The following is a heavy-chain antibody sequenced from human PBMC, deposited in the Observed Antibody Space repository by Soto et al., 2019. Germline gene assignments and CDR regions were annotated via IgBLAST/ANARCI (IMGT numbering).Heavy chain of an antibody. J-gene: IGHJ5*02. CDR2: INPKSGDT. CDR1: GYSFIGYY. V-gene: IGHV1-2*02. CDR3: ARGDVNWFDP. Sequence: GASVKVSCKASGYSFIGYYMHWVRQAPGQGLEWMGWINPKSGDTNYAQKFQGRVTMTRDTSITTAYMELSSLRSDDTAVYYCARGDVNWFDPWGQGTLVTVSS. D-gene: IGHD2-21*02.